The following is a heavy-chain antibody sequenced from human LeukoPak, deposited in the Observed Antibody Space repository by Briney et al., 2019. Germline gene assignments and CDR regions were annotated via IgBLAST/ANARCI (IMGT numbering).Heavy chain of an antibody. CDR1: GYTFTSYG. Sequence: GASVKVSCKASGYTFTSYGFNWVRQAPGQGLEWMGGIIPIFGTANYAQKFQGRVTITADKSTSTAYMELSSLRSEDTAVYYCARVSVGATKLAYFDYWGQGTLVTVSS. CDR2: IIPIFGTA. V-gene: IGHV1-69*06. CDR3: ARVSVGATKLAYFDY. D-gene: IGHD1-26*01. J-gene: IGHJ4*02.